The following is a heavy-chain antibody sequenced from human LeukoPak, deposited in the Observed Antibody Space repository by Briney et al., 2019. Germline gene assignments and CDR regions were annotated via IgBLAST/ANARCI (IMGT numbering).Heavy chain of an antibody. CDR3: ARDRRTVVVPGAFDI. Sequence: SVKVSCKASGGTFSSYAISWVRQAPGQGLEWMGGFIPIFGTANYAQKFQGRVTITTDESTSTAYMELSSLRSEDTAVYYCARDRRTVVVPGAFDIWGQGTVVTVSS. J-gene: IGHJ3*02. CDR1: GGTFSSYA. V-gene: IGHV1-69*05. CDR2: FIPIFGTA. D-gene: IGHD2-21*01.